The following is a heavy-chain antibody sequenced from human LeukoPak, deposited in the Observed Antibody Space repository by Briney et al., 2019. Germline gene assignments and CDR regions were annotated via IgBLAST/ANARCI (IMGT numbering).Heavy chain of an antibody. V-gene: IGHV4-59*08. D-gene: IGHD3-10*01. CDR1: GGSIGSDY. CDR3: ARQAVGRPYGSGSYYND. Sequence: SETLSLTCTVSGGSIGSDYWTWIRQPPGKGLEYIGYIYYTGGTNYNPSLKSRVTISVDTSKNQFSLKLSSVTAADTAVYYCARQAVGRPYGSGSYYNDWGQGTLVTVSS. J-gene: IGHJ4*02. CDR2: IYYTGGT.